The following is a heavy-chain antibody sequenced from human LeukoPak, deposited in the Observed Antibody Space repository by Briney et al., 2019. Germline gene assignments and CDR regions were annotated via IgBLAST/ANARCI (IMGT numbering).Heavy chain of an antibody. CDR3: ARDLGGFGFDLDY. V-gene: IGHV1-18*01. J-gene: IGHJ4*02. CDR2: ISAYNGNT. CDR1: GYTFTSYG. Sequence: ASVKVSCKASGYTFTSYGVTWVRQAPGQGLEWMGWISAYNGNTNYAQNVQGRVTMSRDTSTSTAYMELRSLGSDDTAVYYCARDLGGFGFDLDYWGQGTLVTVSS. D-gene: IGHD3-10*01.